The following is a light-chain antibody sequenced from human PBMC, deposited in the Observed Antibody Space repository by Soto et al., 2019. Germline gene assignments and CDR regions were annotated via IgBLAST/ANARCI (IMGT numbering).Light chain of an antibody. CDR1: QSVTSNY. V-gene: IGKV3-20*01. CDR3: QQYGSSPGT. CDR2: GAS. Sequence: EIVLTQSPGTLSLSPGERATLSCRASQSVTSNYLAWYQQKPGQAPRLLIFGASIRDTGIPDRFSGRGSGTVFTLTISRLEPEDFAVYYCQQYGSSPGTFDPGTKVEIK. J-gene: IGKJ1*01.